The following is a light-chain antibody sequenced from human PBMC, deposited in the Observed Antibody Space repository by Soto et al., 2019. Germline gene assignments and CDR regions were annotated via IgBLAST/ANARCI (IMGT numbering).Light chain of an antibody. CDR1: SSDVGGYNY. Sequence: QSVLTQPASVSGSPGQSITISCNGTSSDVGGYNYVSWYQQHPGKAPKLMIYDVSNRPSGVSNRFSGSKSGNTASLTISGLQAEDEADYYCSSFTSSSTQVFGTGTKLTVL. V-gene: IGLV2-14*01. CDR3: SSFTSSSTQV. J-gene: IGLJ1*01. CDR2: DVS.